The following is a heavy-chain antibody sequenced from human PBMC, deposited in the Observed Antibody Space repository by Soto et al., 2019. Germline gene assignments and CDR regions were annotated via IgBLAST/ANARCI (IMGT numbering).Heavy chain of an antibody. D-gene: IGHD3-10*01. CDR2: IYYSGST. CDR1: GGSISSYY. Sequence: ETLSLTCTVSGGSISSYYWSWIRQPPGKGLEWIGYIYYSGSTNYNPSLKSRVTISVDTSKNQFSLKLSSVTAADTAVYYCARAGRTHTHSGSRSRIGHWGQGPLLHVSS. J-gene: IGHJ4*01. V-gene: IGHV4-59*01. CDR3: ARAGRTHTHSGSRSRIGH.